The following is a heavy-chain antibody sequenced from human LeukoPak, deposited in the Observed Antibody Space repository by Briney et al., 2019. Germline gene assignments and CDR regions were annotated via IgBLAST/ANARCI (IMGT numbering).Heavy chain of an antibody. J-gene: IGHJ6*02. CDR3: GREGDFYGGRDYGVDV. D-gene: IGHD3-10*01. CDR1: GGSITGYY. V-gene: IGHV4-59*01. CDR2: VYYSGST. Sequence: SETLSLTCTVSGGSITGYYWNWIRQPPGKGLEWIGYVYYSGSTNYNPSLKSRVTISVDTSKNQFSLKLSSVTAADTAVYYCGREGDFYGGRDYGVDVWGQGTTVTVSS.